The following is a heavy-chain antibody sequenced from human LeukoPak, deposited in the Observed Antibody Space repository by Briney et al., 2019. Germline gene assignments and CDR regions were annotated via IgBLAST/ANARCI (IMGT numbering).Heavy chain of an antibody. V-gene: IGHV3-23*01. CDR3: AKGYYGDYGRYYFDY. CDR1: GFTFSSYA. CDR2: MSGSGGST. D-gene: IGHD4-17*01. J-gene: IGHJ4*02. Sequence: PGGSLRLSCAASGFTFSSYAMSWVRQAPGKGLGWVSAMSGSGGSTYYADSVKGRFTISGDNSKNTLYLQMNSLRAEDTAVYYCAKGYYGDYGRYYFDYWGQGTLVTVSS.